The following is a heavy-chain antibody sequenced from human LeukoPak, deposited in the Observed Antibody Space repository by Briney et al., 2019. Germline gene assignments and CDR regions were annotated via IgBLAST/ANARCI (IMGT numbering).Heavy chain of an antibody. Sequence: GESLKISCKGSGYSFTSYWIGWVRQMPGKGLEWMGIIYPGDSDTRYIPSFQGQVTISADKSISTAYLQGSSLKASDTAMYYCARQGSGYSPTYYYYMDVWGKGTTVTISS. CDR2: IYPGDSDT. CDR1: GYSFTSYW. CDR3: ARQGSGYSPTYYYYMDV. V-gene: IGHV5-51*01. J-gene: IGHJ6*03. D-gene: IGHD5-18*01.